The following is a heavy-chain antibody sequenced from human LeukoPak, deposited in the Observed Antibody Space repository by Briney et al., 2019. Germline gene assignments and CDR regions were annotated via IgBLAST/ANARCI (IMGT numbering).Heavy chain of an antibody. Sequence: ASVEVSCKVSGYTLTALSIHWVRQAPGKGLEWMGGFDPEHGETIYAQNFQGRVTMTEDTSTDTAYMELSSLRSEDTAVYYCATDLGGIYDYWGQGTLVTVSS. J-gene: IGHJ4*02. V-gene: IGHV1-24*01. CDR2: FDPEHGET. CDR1: GYTLTALS. D-gene: IGHD1-26*01. CDR3: ATDLGGIYDY.